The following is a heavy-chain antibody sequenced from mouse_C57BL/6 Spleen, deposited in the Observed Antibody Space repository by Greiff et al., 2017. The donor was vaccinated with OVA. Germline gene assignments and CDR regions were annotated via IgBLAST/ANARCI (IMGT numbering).Heavy chain of an antibody. J-gene: IGHJ3*01. CDR2: IDPEDGDT. V-gene: IGHV14-1*01. D-gene: IGHD1-1*01. CDR1: GFNIKDYY. CDR3: TITTVVPFAY. Sequence: VQLQQSGAELVRPGASVKLSCTASGFNIKDYYMHWVKQRPEQGLEWIGRIDPEDGDTEYAPKFQGKATMTADTSSNTAYLQLGSLTSEDTAVYYCTITTVVPFAYWGQGTLVTVSA.